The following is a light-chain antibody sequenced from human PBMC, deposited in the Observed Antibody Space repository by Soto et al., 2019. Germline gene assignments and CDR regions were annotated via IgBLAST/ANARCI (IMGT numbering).Light chain of an antibody. Sequence: EIVLTQSPATLSLSPGERATLSCRAGQTVRNNLAWYQQRAGQAPRLLXYDASSRATGIPDRFSGSGSATDFTLTISSLQVEDVAVYYCHQYYTLPLTFGGGTKV. CDR3: HQYYTLPLT. V-gene: IGKV3-11*01. CDR2: DAS. J-gene: IGKJ4*01. CDR1: QTVRNN.